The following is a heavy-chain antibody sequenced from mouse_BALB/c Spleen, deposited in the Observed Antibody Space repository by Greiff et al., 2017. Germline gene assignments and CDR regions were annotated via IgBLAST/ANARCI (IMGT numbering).Heavy chain of an antibody. CDR1: GYTFTSYY. V-gene: IGHV1S81*02. CDR2: INPSNGGT. Sequence: LVESGAELVKPGASVKLSCKASGYTFTSYYMYWVKQRPGQGLEWIGEINPSNGGTNFNEKFKSKATLTVDKSSSTAYMQLSSLTSEDSAVYYCTRLGNYYRPFAYWGQGTLVTVSA. CDR3: TRLGNYYRPFAY. J-gene: IGHJ3*01. D-gene: IGHD2-14*01.